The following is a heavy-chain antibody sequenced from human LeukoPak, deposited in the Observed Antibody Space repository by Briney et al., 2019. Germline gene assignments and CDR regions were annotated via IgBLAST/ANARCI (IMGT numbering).Heavy chain of an antibody. CDR1: GFTFGDYA. CDR2: IRSNTYGGTA. J-gene: IGHJ4*02. Sequence: GGSLRLSCTASGFTFGDYAMSWFRQAPGKGLEWVGFIRSNTYGGTAEYAASVKGRFTISRDDSKSIAYLQMNSLKTEDPAVYYCTKGDYHAYWGQGTLATVSS. CDR3: TKGDYHAY. V-gene: IGHV3-49*03.